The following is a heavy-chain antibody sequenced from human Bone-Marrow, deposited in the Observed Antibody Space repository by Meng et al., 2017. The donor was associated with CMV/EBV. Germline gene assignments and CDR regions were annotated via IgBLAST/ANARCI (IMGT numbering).Heavy chain of an antibody. J-gene: IGHJ6*02. CDR1: GFTFSSYS. V-gene: IGHV3-48*04. D-gene: IGHD5-18*01. CDR2: ISSSSSTI. CDR3: ATITPTAMVTGYYYGMDV. Sequence: GESLKISCAASGFTFSSYSMNWVRQAPGKGLEWVSYISSSSSTIYYADSVKGRFTISRDNAKNSLYLQMNSLRAEDMAVYYCATITPTAMVTGYYYGMDVWGQGTTVTVSS.